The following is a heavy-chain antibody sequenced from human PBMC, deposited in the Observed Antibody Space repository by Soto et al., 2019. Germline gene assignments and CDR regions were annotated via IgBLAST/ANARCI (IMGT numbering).Heavy chain of an antibody. CDR1: GFSFSGSA. CDR3: TRGASDSSSSFFVY. J-gene: IGHJ4*02. V-gene: IGHV3-73*01. Sequence: GGSLRLSCAASGFSFSGSAVHWVRQASGKGLEWVGRIRSKANSYATTYAESMKGRLTISREDSKNTGYLQMNSLKTEDTAVYYCTRGASDSSSSFFVYWGPGTVVTVSS. D-gene: IGHD6-6*01. CDR2: IRSKANSYAT.